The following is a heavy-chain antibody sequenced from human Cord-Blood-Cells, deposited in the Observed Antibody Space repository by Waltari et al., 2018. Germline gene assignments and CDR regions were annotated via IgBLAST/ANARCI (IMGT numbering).Heavy chain of an antibody. D-gene: IGHD1-1*01. J-gene: IGHJ4*02. CDR3: AGTNWNYSDY. CDR2: IYTSGST. CDR1: GGPISRYY. Sequence: QVQLQESGPGLVKPSETLSLTCTVSGGPISRYYWSCIREPAGKGLEWIGRIYTSGSTNYNPSLKSRVTMSVDTSKNQFSLKLSSVTAADTAVYYCAGTNWNYSDYWGQGTLVTVSS. V-gene: IGHV4-4*07.